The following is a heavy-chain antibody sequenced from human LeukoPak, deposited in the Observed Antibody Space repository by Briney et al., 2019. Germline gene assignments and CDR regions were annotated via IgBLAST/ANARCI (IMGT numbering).Heavy chain of an antibody. CDR2: ISTYNGHT. D-gene: IGHD6-13*01. J-gene: IGHJ4*02. CDR3: ARAGPYSSMPFDS. Sequence: ASVKVSCKASDYTFTSYGISWVRQAPGQGLEGMGWISTYNGHTNYAQKLQGRVTMTTDTSTSTAYMQLRSLRSDDTAVYYCARAGPYSSMPFDSWGQGTLVTVSS. CDR1: DYTFTSYG. V-gene: IGHV1-18*01.